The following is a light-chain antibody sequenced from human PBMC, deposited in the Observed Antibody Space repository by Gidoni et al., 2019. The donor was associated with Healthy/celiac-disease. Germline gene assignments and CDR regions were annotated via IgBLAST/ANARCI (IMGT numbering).Light chain of an antibody. Sequence: VLTQSPATLSLSPGERATLSCRASQSVSSYLAWYQQKPGQAPRLLIYDASNRATGIPARFSGSGSGTDFTLTISSLEPEDFAVYYCQQRSNWPLLTFXGXTKVEIK. CDR1: QSVSSY. J-gene: IGKJ4*01. CDR2: DAS. CDR3: QQRSNWPLLT. V-gene: IGKV3-11*01.